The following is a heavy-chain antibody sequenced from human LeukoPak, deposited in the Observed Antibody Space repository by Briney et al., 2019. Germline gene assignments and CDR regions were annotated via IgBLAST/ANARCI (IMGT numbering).Heavy chain of an antibody. Sequence: SETLSLTCAVSGGSISSYYWSWVRQPPGKGLEWIGFVYYTGSTNYSPSLKSRVTISVDTSKNQFSLKLRSVTAADTAVYYCARGSGFDAFDIWGQGTMVTVSS. V-gene: IGHV4-59*01. CDR3: ARGSGFDAFDI. CDR1: GGSISSYY. J-gene: IGHJ3*02. CDR2: VYYTGST. D-gene: IGHD5-12*01.